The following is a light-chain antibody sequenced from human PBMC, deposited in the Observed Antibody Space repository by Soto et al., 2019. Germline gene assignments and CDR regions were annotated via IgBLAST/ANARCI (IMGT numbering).Light chain of an antibody. J-gene: IGLJ2*01. CDR1: SSDVGAYNY. CDR2: DVS. V-gene: IGLV2-14*03. CDR3: NAFTTSRTLV. Sequence: QSALTQPASVSGSPGQSITISCTGTSSDVGAYNYVSWYQHHPGKAPKLMIYDVSNRPSGVSNRFAVSKSGNTASLTISGLQAEDEADYYPNAFTTSRTLVFGGGTKLTVV.